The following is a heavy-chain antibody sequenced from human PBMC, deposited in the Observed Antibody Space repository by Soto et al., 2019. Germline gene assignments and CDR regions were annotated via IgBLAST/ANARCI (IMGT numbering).Heavy chain of an antibody. J-gene: IGHJ3*02. CDR2: ISYDGSNK. CDR1: GFTFSNYG. V-gene: IGHV3-30*18. D-gene: IGHD1-26*01. CDR3: AKDLGSGSYLFDAFDI. Sequence: GGSLRLSCAASGFTFSNYGMHWVRQAPGKGLEWVAVISYDGSNKYYADSVKGRFTISRDDSKNTLYLQMNSLRAEDTAVYYCAKDLGSGSYLFDAFDIWGQGTMVTVSS.